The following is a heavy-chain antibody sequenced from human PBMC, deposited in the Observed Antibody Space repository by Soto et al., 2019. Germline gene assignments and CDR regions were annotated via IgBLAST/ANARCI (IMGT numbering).Heavy chain of an antibody. V-gene: IGHV3-33*01. CDR3: AIDLTTEVRGVITLDY. D-gene: IGHD3-10*01. Sequence: GGSLRLSCAASGFTFSSYGMHWVRQAPGKGLEWVAVIWYDGSNKYYADSVKGRFTISRDNSKNTLYLQMNSLRAEDTAVYYCAIDLTTEVRGVITLDYWGQGTLVTVSS. J-gene: IGHJ4*02. CDR1: GFTFSSYG. CDR2: IWYDGSNK.